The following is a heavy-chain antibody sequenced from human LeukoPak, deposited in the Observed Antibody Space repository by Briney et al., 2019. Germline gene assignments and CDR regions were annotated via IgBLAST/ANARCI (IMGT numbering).Heavy chain of an antibody. CDR2: ISAYNGNT. V-gene: IGHV1-18*01. J-gene: IGHJ3*02. CDR3: ARSADCSSTSCYTDAFDI. D-gene: IGHD2-2*02. Sequence: GASVKVSCKASGYTFTSYGISWVRQAPGQGLEWMGWISAYNGNTNYAQRLQGRVTMTTDTSTSTAYMELRSLGSDDTAVYYCARSADCSSTSCYTDAFDIWGQGTMVTVSS. CDR1: GYTFTSYG.